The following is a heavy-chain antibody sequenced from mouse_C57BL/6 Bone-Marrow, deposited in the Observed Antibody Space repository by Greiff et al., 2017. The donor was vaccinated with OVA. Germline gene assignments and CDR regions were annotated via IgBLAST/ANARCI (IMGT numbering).Heavy chain of an antibody. V-gene: IGHV5-6*01. CDR3: ARPPYAMDY. Sequence: EVQVVESGGDLVKPGGSLKLSCAASGFTFSSYGMSWVRQTPDKRLEWVATISSGGRYTYYPDSVKGRFTISRDNAKNTLYLQMSSLKSEDTAIYYCARPPYAMDYWGQGTSVTVSS. J-gene: IGHJ4*01. CDR2: ISSGGRYT. CDR1: GFTFSSYG.